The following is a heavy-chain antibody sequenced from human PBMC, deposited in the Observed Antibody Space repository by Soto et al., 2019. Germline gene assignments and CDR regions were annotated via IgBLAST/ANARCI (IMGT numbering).Heavy chain of an antibody. CDR1: GFTFSSYS. CDR2: IGSSSSYI. J-gene: IGHJ5*02. CDR3: ARDFSAGYSSSWPNWFDP. Sequence: PGGSLRLSCAASGFTFSSYSMNWVRQAPGKGLEWVSSIGSSSSYIYYADSVKGRFTISRDNAKNSLYLQMNSLRAEDTAVYYCARDFSAGYSSSWPNWFDPWGQGTLVTVSS. V-gene: IGHV3-21*01. D-gene: IGHD6-13*01.